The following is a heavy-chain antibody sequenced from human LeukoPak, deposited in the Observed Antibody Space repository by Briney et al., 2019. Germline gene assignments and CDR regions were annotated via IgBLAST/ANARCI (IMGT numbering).Heavy chain of an antibody. CDR2: IWYDGSNK. Sequence: GRSLRLSCAASGFTFSSYGMHWVRQAPGKGLEWAAVIWYDGSNKYYADSVKGRFTISRDNSKNTLYLQMNSLRAEDTAVYYCARDGCSSTSCYHGYYGMDVWGKGTTVTVSS. CDR3: ARDGCSSTSCYHGYYGMDV. D-gene: IGHD2-2*01. J-gene: IGHJ6*04. CDR1: GFTFSSYG. V-gene: IGHV3-33*01.